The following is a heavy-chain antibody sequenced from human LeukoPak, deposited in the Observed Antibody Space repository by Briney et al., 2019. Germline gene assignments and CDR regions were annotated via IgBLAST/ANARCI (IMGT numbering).Heavy chain of an antibody. V-gene: IGHV3-23*01. D-gene: IGHD3-22*01. CDR2: LSSSGGNT. CDR3: AKRDSSGSYPYYFDS. CDR1: GFTFSTYG. Sequence: GGSLRLSCAASGFTFSTYGMGWLRQAPGEGLQWVSVLSSSGGNTYYADSVKGRFTVSRDYSKDTLYLQMNSLRAEDTAIYYCAKRDSSGSYPYYFDSWGQGTLVTVSS. J-gene: IGHJ4*02.